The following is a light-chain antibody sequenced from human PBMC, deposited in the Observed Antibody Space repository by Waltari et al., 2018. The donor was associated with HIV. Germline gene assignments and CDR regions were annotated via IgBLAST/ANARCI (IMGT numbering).Light chain of an antibody. CDR1: SRDVGGSYY. CDR2: EVS. V-gene: IGLV2-14*01. CDR3: SSYTSSRTWV. Sequence: QSALTQPASVSGSPGQAITISCTGTSRDVGGSYYLSWYQQHPGKAPKLMISEVSNRPSGVSNRFSGSKSGNTASLTISGLQAEDEADYYCSSYTSSRTWVFGGGTKLTVL. J-gene: IGLJ3*02.